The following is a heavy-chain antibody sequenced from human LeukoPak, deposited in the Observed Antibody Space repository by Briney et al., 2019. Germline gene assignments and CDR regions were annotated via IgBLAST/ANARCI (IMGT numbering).Heavy chain of an antibody. D-gene: IGHD5-18*01. CDR2: IWYDGSNK. CDR3: ARDPKGGFSYGWGAFDI. CDR1: GFTFSNYG. V-gene: IGHV3-33*01. J-gene: IGHJ3*02. Sequence: GVSLRLSCAASGFTFSNYGMHWVRQAPGKGLEWVAVIWYDGSNKYYGDSVKGRFTISRDNSKNTLYLQMNSLRAEDTAVYFCARDPKGGFSYGWGAFDIWGQGTMVTVSS.